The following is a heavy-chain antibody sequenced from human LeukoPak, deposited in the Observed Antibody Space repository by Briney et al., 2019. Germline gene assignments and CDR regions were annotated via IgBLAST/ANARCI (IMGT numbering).Heavy chain of an antibody. D-gene: IGHD2-21*02. Sequence: GGSLRLSCAASGFTFSSYSMNWVRQAPRKGLEWVSSISSSSSYIYYAGSVKGRFTISRDNAKNSLYLQMNSLRAEDTAVYYCAREVAYCGGDCPTDAFDIWGQGTMVTVSS. CDR1: GFTFSSYS. J-gene: IGHJ3*02. V-gene: IGHV3-21*01. CDR2: ISSSSSYI. CDR3: AREVAYCGGDCPTDAFDI.